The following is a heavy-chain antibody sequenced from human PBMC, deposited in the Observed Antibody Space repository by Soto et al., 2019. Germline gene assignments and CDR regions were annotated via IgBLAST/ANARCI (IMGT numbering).Heavy chain of an antibody. Sequence: QVQLVQSGAEMKKPGSSVKVSCQSSGGTFNTYAMNWVRQAPGQGPEWMGDISPMFGAANYAPKFQGRVTMTADESTGPSYMQLSSLTSEATALYFCAREVQVHTPAFVYWGQGTLVTVSS. D-gene: IGHD3-10*01. V-gene: IGHV1-69*19. CDR2: ISPMFGAA. CDR1: GGTFNTYA. CDR3: AREVQVHTPAFVY. J-gene: IGHJ4*02.